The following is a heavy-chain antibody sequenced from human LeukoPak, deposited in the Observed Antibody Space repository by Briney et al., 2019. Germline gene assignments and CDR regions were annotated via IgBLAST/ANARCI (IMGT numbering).Heavy chain of an antibody. D-gene: IGHD1-26*01. CDR3: AREEPGGGSPALLDY. Sequence: ASVKVSCKAAGYTFTSYGISWARQAPGQGFEWMGWISAYNGNTNYAQKLQGRVTMTTDTSTSTAYMELRSLRSDDTAVYYCAREEPGGGSPALLDYWGQGTLVTVSS. J-gene: IGHJ4*02. V-gene: IGHV1-18*01. CDR1: GYTFTSYG. CDR2: ISAYNGNT.